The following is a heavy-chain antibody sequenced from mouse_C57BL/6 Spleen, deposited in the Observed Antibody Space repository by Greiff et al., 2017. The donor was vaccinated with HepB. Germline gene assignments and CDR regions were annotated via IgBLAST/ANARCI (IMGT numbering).Heavy chain of an antibody. CDR1: GYTFTSYW. D-gene: IGHD2-2*01. Sequence: QVQLQQPGAELVRPGSSVKLSCKASGYTFTSYWMHWVKQRPIQGLEWIGNIDPSDSETHYNQKFKDKATLTVGKSSSTAYTQLSSLTSEDSAVYYCARGGMVTTGFAYWGQGTLVTVSA. CDR2: IDPSDSET. J-gene: IGHJ3*01. V-gene: IGHV1-52*01. CDR3: ARGGMVTTGFAY.